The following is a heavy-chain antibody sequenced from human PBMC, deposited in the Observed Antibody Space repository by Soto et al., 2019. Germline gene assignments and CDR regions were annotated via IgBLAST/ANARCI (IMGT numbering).Heavy chain of an antibody. CDR3: ARDYYDNSGSRYVDYGMDV. Sequence: EVQLVESGGGVIQPGGSLRLSCTASGFTFNMYWMHWVRQVAGKGLVWVSRINDDGTFTDYADSVKGRFTISRDNARDTLYLQMNSLRVEDTAVYYCARDYYDNSGSRYVDYGMDVWGQGTTVTVSS. V-gene: IGHV3-74*01. D-gene: IGHD3-22*01. CDR1: GFTFNMYW. CDR2: INDDGTFT. J-gene: IGHJ6*02.